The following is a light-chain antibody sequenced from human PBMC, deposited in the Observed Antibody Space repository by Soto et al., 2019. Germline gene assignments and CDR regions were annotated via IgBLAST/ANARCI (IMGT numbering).Light chain of an antibody. V-gene: IGLV1-44*01. CDR2: SNN. CDR3: AAWDDSLNVYVV. CDR1: SSNIGSNS. Sequence: QSVLTQPPSASGTPGQRVTISCSGSSSNIGSNSVNWYQQLPGTAPKLVIYSNNQRPSGVPDRFSGSKSGTSASLAISGLQSEDEADYYCAAWDDSLNVYVVFGGGTKVTVL. J-gene: IGLJ2*01.